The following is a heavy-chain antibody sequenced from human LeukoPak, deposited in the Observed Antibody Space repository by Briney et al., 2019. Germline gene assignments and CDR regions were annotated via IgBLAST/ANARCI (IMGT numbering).Heavy chain of an antibody. CDR1: GGSISSYY. V-gene: IGHV4-4*07. D-gene: IGHD3-22*01. Sequence: SEALSLTCTVSGGSISSYYWSWIRQPAGKGLEWIGRIYTSGSTNYNPSLKSRVTMSVDTSKNQFALKLSSVTAADTAVYYCASSSGYYSGDAFDIWGQGTMVTVSS. CDR2: IYTSGST. CDR3: ASSSGYYSGDAFDI. J-gene: IGHJ3*02.